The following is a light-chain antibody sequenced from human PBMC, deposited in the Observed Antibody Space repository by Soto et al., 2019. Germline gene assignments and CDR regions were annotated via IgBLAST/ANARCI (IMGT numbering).Light chain of an antibody. V-gene: IGKV3-15*01. CDR1: QSVSSN. J-gene: IGKJ1*01. Sequence: EIVMTQSPATLSVSPGERATLSCRASQSVSSNLAWYQQKPGQAPRRLIYGASTRATGIPARFSGSGSGTEFTLTIDSLQSEDFAVYYCQQYNNWPRTFGQGTKVEI. CDR3: QQYNNWPRT. CDR2: GAS.